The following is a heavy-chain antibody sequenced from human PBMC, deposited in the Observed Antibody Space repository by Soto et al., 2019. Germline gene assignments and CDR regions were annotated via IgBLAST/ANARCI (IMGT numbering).Heavy chain of an antibody. CDR1: GYSFTSYW. Sequence: GESLKISCKGSGYSFTSYWIGWVRQMPGKGLEWMGIIYPGDSDTRYSPSFQGQVTISADKSISTAYLQWSSLKASDTAMYYCATTLAVGPNRDAFDIWGQGTMVTVSS. D-gene: IGHD6-6*01. CDR2: IYPGDSDT. CDR3: ATTLAVGPNRDAFDI. J-gene: IGHJ3*02. V-gene: IGHV5-51*01.